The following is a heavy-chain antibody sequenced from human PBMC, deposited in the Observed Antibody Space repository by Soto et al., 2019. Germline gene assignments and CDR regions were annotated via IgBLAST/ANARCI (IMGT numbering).Heavy chain of an antibody. CDR2: IYYSGST. Sequence: ASETLSLTCTVSGGSISSYYWSWIRQPPGKGLEWIGYIYYSGSTNYNPSLKSRVTISVDTSKNQFSLKLSSVTAADTAVYYCARGSYGSNYWGQGTLVTVSS. J-gene: IGHJ4*02. V-gene: IGHV4-59*01. CDR1: GGSISSYY. CDR3: ARGSYGSNY. D-gene: IGHD5-18*01.